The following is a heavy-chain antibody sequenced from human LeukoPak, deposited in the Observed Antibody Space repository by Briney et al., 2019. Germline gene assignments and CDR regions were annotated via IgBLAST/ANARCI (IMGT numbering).Heavy chain of an antibody. V-gene: IGHV3-23*01. CDR1: GFTFSSYA. J-gene: IGHJ6*03. Sequence: PGGSLRLSCAASGFTFSSYAMSWVRQAPGKGLEWVSAISGSGGSTYYADSAKGRFTISRDNAKNSLYLQMNSLRAEDTALYHCARGQYYYDSSTGLGYMDVWGKGTTVTVSS. CDR3: ARGQYYYDSSTGLGYMDV. CDR2: ISGSGGST. D-gene: IGHD3-22*01.